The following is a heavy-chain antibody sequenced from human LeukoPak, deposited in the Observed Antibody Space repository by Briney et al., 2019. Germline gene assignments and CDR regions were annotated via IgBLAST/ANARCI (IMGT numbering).Heavy chain of an antibody. D-gene: IGHD3-10*01. J-gene: IGHJ6*03. Sequence: GGSLRLSCAASGFTFSSYGMHWVRQAPGKGLEWVAYIRSDGSNKYYADSVKGRFTISRDNSKNTLYLQMNSLRAEDTAVYYCAKVGKTENYYGSGRFSYYYYMDVWGKGTTVTISS. CDR1: GFTFSSYG. CDR2: IRSDGSNK. CDR3: AKVGKTENYYGSGRFSYYYYMDV. V-gene: IGHV3-30*02.